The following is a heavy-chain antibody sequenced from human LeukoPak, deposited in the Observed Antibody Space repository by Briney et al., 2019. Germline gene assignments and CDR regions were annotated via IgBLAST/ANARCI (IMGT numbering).Heavy chain of an antibody. D-gene: IGHD1-26*01. V-gene: IGHV3-30*03. CDR1: GFTFSSYG. J-gene: IGHJ6*02. CDR3: AMRWELPLYYYYYGMDV. CDR2: ISYDGSNK. Sequence: GGSLRLSCVASGFTFSSYGMHWVRQAPGKGLEWVAVISYDGSNKYYADSVKSRFTISRDNSKNTLYLQMNSLRAEDTAVYYCAMRWELPLYYYYYGMDVWGQGTTVTVSS.